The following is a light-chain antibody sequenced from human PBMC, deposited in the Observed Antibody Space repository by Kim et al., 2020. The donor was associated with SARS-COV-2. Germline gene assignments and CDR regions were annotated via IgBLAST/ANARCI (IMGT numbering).Light chain of an antibody. Sequence: GQSVTIACTGTSNDVGDYNYVSWYQHHPGKAPKLMICDVSKRPSGVPDRFSGSKSGNTASLTISGLQAEDEADYYCCSYAGSYTWVFGGGTKLTVL. CDR3: CSYAGSYTWV. V-gene: IGLV2-11*01. CDR2: DVS. J-gene: IGLJ3*02. CDR1: SNDVGDYNY.